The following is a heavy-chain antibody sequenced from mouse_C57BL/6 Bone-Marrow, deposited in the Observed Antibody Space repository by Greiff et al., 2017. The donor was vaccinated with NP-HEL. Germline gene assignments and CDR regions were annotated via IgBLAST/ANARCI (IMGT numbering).Heavy chain of an antibody. CDR2: ISYDGSN. D-gene: IGHD2-3*01. CDR1: GYSITSGYY. CDR3: ARDGYYENFDY. J-gene: IGHJ2*01. V-gene: IGHV3-6*01. Sequence: EVKLQESGPGLVKPSQSLSLTCSVTGYSITSGYYWNWIRQFPGNKLEWMGYISYDGSNNYNPSLKNRISITRDTSKNQFFLKLNSVTTEDTATYYCARDGYYENFDYCGQGTTLTVSS.